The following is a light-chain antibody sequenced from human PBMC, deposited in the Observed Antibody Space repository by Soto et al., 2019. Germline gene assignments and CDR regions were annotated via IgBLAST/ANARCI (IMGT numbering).Light chain of an antibody. CDR3: SSYSISDTPYV. CDR1: SSDVGGYTY. V-gene: IGLV2-14*01. CDR2: EVS. Sequence: QSVLTQPASVSGSPGQSITISCTGTSSDVGGYTYVSWYQQHPGKAPKLMIFEVSNRPSGVSNRFSGSKSGNTASLTISGLQAEDEADYYCSSYSISDTPYVFGGGTKVTVL. J-gene: IGLJ1*01.